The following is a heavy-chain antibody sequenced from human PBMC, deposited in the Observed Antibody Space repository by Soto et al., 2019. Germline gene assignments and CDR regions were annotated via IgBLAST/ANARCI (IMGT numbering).Heavy chain of an antibody. J-gene: IGHJ4*02. CDR3: ARGTTPYYDSSGLGY. CDR1: GFTFSSYG. D-gene: IGHD3-22*01. CDR2: IWYDGSNK. Sequence: QVQLVGSGGGVVQPGRSLRLSCAASGFTFSSYGRHWVRQAPGKGLEWVAVIWYDGSNKYYADSVKGRFTISRDNSKNTLYLQMSSLRAEDTAVYYCARGTTPYYDSSGLGYWGQGTLVTVSS. V-gene: IGHV3-33*01.